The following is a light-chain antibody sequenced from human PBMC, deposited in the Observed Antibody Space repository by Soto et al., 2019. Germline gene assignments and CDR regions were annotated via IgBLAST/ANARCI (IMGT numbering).Light chain of an antibody. V-gene: IGKV1-17*01. Sequence: DIQMTQSPSFLFASVGDRVTITCRASQGIGNDLGWYQQKPGKAPRRLIYATSILHSGVPSRFSGSGSGTEFTLTISSLQPEDFASYYCLHHNTYPLSFGGGTKVEIK. J-gene: IGKJ4*01. CDR1: QGIGND. CDR3: LHHNTYPLS. CDR2: ATS.